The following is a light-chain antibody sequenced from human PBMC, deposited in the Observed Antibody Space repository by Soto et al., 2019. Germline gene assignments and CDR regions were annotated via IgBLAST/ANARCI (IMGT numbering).Light chain of an antibody. Sequence: QSVLTQSPSVSGAPGQRVTISCTGGSSNIGAGYDVHWYQQLPGTAPKLLIYGNTNRPSGVPDRFSGSRSGTSASLAITGLQAEDEADYYCQSYDSSLRGVFGGGTKVTVL. V-gene: IGLV1-40*01. J-gene: IGLJ2*01. CDR3: QSYDSSLRGV. CDR1: SSNIGAGYD. CDR2: GNT.